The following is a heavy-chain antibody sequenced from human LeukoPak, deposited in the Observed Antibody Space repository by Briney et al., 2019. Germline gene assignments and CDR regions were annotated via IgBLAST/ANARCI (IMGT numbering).Heavy chain of an antibody. CDR1: GFTFSSYA. J-gene: IGHJ3*02. CDR3: AKEVGSSWSNAFDI. V-gene: IGHV3-23*01. Sequence: GGSLRLSCAASGFTFSSYAMSWVRQAPGKGLEWVSAINGDGISTYYADSVKGRFIISRDNSKNTLYLQMNCLRAEDTAVYYCAKEVGSSWSNAFDIWGQGTMVTVSS. D-gene: IGHD6-13*01. CDR2: INGDGIST.